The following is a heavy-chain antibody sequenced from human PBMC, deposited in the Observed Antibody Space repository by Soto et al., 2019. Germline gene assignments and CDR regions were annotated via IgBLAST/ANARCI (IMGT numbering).Heavy chain of an antibody. CDR3: TRDLSGWDDILTGYPMAYF. V-gene: IGHV3-15*01. J-gene: IGHJ4*02. D-gene: IGHD3-9*01. CDR1: GFTFSNAW. Sequence: GGSLRLSCAASGFTFSNAWMSWVRQAPGKGLEWVGRIKSKTDGGTTDYAAPVKGRFTISRDDSKNTLYLQMNSLKTEDTAVYYCTRDLSGWDDILTGYPMAYFWGQGTMPTVYS. CDR2: IKSKTDGGTT.